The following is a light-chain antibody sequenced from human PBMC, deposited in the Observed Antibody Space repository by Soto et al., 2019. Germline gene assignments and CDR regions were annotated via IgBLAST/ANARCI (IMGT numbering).Light chain of an antibody. J-gene: IGKJ2*01. CDR1: QTISSY. CDR2: AAS. V-gene: IGKV1-39*01. Sequence: DIQMTQSPPSLSASVGDRVTITCRASQTISSYLNWYLQKPGKAPKLLSYAASTLQIGVPSRFSGSGSGTDFTLTISSLQPEDSATYYFQQSHGIPYTFGQGTKLESK. CDR3: QQSHGIPYT.